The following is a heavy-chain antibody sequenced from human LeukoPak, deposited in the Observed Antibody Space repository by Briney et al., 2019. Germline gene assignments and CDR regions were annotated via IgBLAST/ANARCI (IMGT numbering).Heavy chain of an antibody. CDR3: ARGDYGDYEGAFDI. V-gene: IGHV4-39*07. J-gene: IGHJ3*02. Sequence: SETLSLTCTVSGGSISSYNSYWGWIRQPPGKGLEWIGSMYYSGSTYYNPSLKSRVTISVDTSKNQFSLKLSSVTAADTAVYYCARGDYGDYEGAFDIWGQGTMVTVSS. CDR1: GGSISSYNSY. D-gene: IGHD4-17*01. CDR2: MYYSGST.